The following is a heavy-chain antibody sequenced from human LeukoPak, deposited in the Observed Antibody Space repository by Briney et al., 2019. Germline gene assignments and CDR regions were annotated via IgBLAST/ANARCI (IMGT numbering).Heavy chain of an antibody. J-gene: IGHJ5*02. D-gene: IGHD1-1*01. V-gene: IGHV3-23*01. CDR2: ISGGGGST. CDR3: GRDRQLAHP. CDR1: GFTFSSYA. Sequence: GGSLRLSCAASGFTFSSYAMSWVRQAPGKGLEWVSAISGGGGSTYYGDSVKGRFTISRDNAKNSLYLQMNSLRAEDTAVYYCGRDRQLAHPWGQGTLVTVSS.